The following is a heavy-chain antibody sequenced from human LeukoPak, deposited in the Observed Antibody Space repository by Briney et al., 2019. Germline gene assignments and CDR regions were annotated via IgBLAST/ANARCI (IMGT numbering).Heavy chain of an antibody. Sequence: SETLSLTCAVSGGSFSGYYWSWIRQPPGKGLEWIGEINHSGSTNYNPSLKSRVTISVDTSKNQFSLKLSSVTAADTAVYYCARGPTFDVVGPAAEHGGRWFDPWGQETLVTVSS. J-gene: IGHJ5*02. D-gene: IGHD2-2*01. CDR2: INHSGST. V-gene: IGHV4-34*01. CDR1: GGSFSGYY. CDR3: ARGPTFDVVGPAAEHGGRWFDP.